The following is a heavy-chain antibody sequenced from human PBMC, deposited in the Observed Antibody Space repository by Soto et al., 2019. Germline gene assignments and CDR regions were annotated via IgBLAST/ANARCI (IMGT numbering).Heavy chain of an antibody. J-gene: IGHJ3*02. CDR3: AIDALFSSSGKLAAFDI. CDR2: ISNSDGTT. CDR1: GFTFSAYY. D-gene: IGHD6-6*01. V-gene: IGHV3-11*01. Sequence: QVQLVESGGGLVKPGGSLRLSCAASGFTFSAYYMSWIRQAPGKGLEWVSYISNSDGTTYYADSVKGPFTISRDNAKNSVFLPMNILRGDDAAVYYCAIDALFSSSGKLAAFDIWGQGTMVTVSS.